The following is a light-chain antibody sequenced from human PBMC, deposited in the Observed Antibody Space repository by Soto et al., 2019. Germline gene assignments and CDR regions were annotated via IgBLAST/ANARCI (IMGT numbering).Light chain of an antibody. Sequence: DIVMTQSPDSLAVSLGERATINCKSSQSVLYSSNTKNYLTWYQQKPGQPPKLLIYWASTRESGVPDRFSGSGSGTDFTLTISSLQAEDVAVYYCQQYYSTPPTFGKGTKVEIK. CDR2: WAS. CDR1: QSVLYSSNTKNY. CDR3: QQYYSTPPT. V-gene: IGKV4-1*01. J-gene: IGKJ1*01.